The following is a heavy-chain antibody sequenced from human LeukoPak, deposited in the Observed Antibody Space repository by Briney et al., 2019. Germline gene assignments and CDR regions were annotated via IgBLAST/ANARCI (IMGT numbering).Heavy chain of an antibody. V-gene: IGHV4-61*02. J-gene: IGHJ3*01. CDR1: GGSISSGSYY. D-gene: IGHD3-3*02. CDR2: IYTSGST. CDR3: ARDVAIFGVVDAFDL. Sequence: PSETLSLTCTVSGGSISSGSYYWSWIRQPAGKGLEWIGRIYTSGSTNYNPSLKSRVTISVDTSKHQFSLKLSSVTAADTAVYYCARDVAIFGVVDAFDLWGQGTMVTVSS.